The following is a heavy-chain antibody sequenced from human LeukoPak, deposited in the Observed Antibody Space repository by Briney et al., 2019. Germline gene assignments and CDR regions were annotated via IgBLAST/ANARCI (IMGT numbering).Heavy chain of an antibody. D-gene: IGHD3-22*01. Sequence: ASVKVSCKASGYTFTSYAMHWVRQAPGQRLEWMGWINAGNGNTKYSQKFQGRVTITRDTSASTAYMELSSLRSEDTAVYYCARSLFPDSSGYYVLDYWGQGTLVTVSS. CDR1: GYTFTSYA. J-gene: IGHJ4*02. CDR2: INAGNGNT. CDR3: ARSLFPDSSGYYVLDY. V-gene: IGHV1-3*01.